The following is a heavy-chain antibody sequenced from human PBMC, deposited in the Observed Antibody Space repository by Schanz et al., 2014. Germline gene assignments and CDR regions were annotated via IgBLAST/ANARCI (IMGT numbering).Heavy chain of an antibody. V-gene: IGHV3-66*01. CDR1: GFTVSSNH. CDR3: ARVHHYDPSGRGYFDY. CDR2: IYSGIGA. D-gene: IGHD3-22*01. J-gene: IGHJ4*02. Sequence: EGQLAESGGGLVQPGGSLRLSCAVSGFTVSSNHMSWVRQAPGKGLEWVSVIYSGIGAYYADSVKDRFTVSRDNSKNTVYLQMNRLRAEDTAVYYCARVHHYDPSGRGYFDYWGQGALVTVSS.